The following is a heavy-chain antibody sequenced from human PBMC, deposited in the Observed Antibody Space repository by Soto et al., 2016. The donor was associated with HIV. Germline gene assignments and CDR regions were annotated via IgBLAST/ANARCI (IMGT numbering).Heavy chain of an antibody. CDR2: INHRGTT. CDR3: ARGVGLQGVFPDY. J-gene: IGHJ4*02. Sequence: VQLQQWGAGLLKPSETLSLTYAVYGGSFSGHYWTWIRQPPGKGLEWIGEINHRGTTKYKPSLRSRVTISVDTSKNQFSLKLISVTATDTAVYYCARGVGLQGVFPDYWGQGTLVTVSS. CDR1: GGSFSGHY. D-gene: IGHD3-10*01. V-gene: IGHV4-34*02.